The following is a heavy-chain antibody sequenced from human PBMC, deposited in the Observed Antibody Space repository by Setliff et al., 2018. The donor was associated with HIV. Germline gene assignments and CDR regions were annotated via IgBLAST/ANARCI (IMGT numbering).Heavy chain of an antibody. CDR2: ISSSSSSI. Sequence: PGGSLRLSCVGSGFTFNGYAMNWVRQAPGKGLEWVSYISSSSSSIYYGDSVKGRFTISRDNAKKSLYLQMTSLRAEDTAVYYCARDDSNGNTDAFDIWGQGTTVTVSS. J-gene: IGHJ3*02. CDR3: ARDDSNGNTDAFDI. D-gene: IGHD5-18*01. CDR1: GFTFNGYA. V-gene: IGHV3-48*04.